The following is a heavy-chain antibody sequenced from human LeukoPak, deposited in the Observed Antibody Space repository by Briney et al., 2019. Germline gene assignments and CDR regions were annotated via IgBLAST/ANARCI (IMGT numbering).Heavy chain of an antibody. D-gene: IGHD2-15*01. J-gene: IGHJ2*01. Sequence: GSLRLSFAASGFTFSKDDFHWVRQAPGKGLEWVAAIGVTGDTDYADSVKGRFTISREDAANSLYLQMRSLGAGDTALYYCTKEFCGSRAACAGGSYYDFWGRGALVTVSS. CDR1: GFTFSKDD. V-gene: IGHV3-13*01. CDR3: TKEFCGSRAACAGGSYYDF. CDR2: IGVTGDT.